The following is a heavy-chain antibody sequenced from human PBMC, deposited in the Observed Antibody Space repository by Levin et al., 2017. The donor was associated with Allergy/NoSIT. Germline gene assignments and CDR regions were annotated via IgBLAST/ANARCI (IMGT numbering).Heavy chain of an antibody. CDR3: ASFSGDNSGYDLGFDY. V-gene: IGHV1-69*13. D-gene: IGHD5-12*01. CDR1: GGTFSSYA. Sequence: ASVKVSCKASGGTFSSYAISWVRQAPGQGLEWMGGIIPIFGTANYAQKFQGRVTITADESTSTAYMELSSLRSEDTAVYYCASFSGDNSGYDLGFDYWGQGTLVTVSS. CDR2: IIPIFGTA. J-gene: IGHJ4*02.